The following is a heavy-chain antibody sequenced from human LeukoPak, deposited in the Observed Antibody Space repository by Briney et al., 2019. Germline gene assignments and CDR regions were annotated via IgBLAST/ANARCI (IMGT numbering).Heavy chain of an antibody. Sequence: SETLSRTCAVYGGSFSGYYWSWIRQPPGKGLEWIGEINHSGSTNYNPSLKSRVTISVDTSKNQFSLKLSSVTAADTAVYYCAGFRAAAGRGFDYWGQGTLVTVSS. V-gene: IGHV4-34*01. CDR2: INHSGST. CDR1: GGSFSGYY. J-gene: IGHJ4*02. CDR3: AGFRAAAGRGFDY. D-gene: IGHD6-13*01.